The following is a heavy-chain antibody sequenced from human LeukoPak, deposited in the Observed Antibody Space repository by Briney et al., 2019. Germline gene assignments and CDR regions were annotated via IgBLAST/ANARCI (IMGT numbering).Heavy chain of an antibody. J-gene: IGHJ4*02. CDR1: GFTLSSHW. CDR3: ARTSGTGWSH. V-gene: IGHV3-7*01. Sequence: GGSLRLSCAASGFTLSSHWMSWVRQAPGKGLEWVANIKQDGSEKYYVDSVKGRFTISRDNGKNSLYLQMDSLRADDTAVYYCARTSGTGWSHWGQGTLVTVSS. D-gene: IGHD6-19*01. CDR2: IKQDGSEK.